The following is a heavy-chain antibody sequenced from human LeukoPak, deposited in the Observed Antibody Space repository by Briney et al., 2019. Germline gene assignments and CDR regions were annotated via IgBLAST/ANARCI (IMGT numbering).Heavy chain of an antibody. CDR3: ARDGRTGVGSGNYPYFDY. Sequence: PSETLSLTCSVSGGSISRSNYYWDWIRQPPGKGLEWIGSIYYSGTTYYNPSLKSRVTMSVDTSKNQFSLKLSSVTAADTAVYYCARDGRTGVGSGNYPYFDYWGQGSLVTVSS. D-gene: IGHD3-10*01. J-gene: IGHJ4*02. CDR2: IYYSGTT. CDR1: GGSISRSNYY. V-gene: IGHV4-39*07.